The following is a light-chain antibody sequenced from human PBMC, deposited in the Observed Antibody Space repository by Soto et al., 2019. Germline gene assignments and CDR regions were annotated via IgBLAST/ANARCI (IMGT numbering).Light chain of an antibody. CDR3: TSYTSSSTYV. CDR2: DVS. Sequence: QSVLTQPASVSGSPGQSITISCTGTSSDVGGYNYVSWYQQHPGKAPKLIIFDVSNRPSGVSNRLSGSKSGNTASLTISGLQAEDEADYYCTSYTSSSTYVFGTGTRSPS. V-gene: IGLV2-14*01. J-gene: IGLJ1*01. CDR1: SSDVGGYNY.